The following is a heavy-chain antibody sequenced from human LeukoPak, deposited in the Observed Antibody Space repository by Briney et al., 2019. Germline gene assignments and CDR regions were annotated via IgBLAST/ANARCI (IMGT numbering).Heavy chain of an antibody. Sequence: ASVKVSCKASGYTFTSYGISWVRQAPGQGLEWMGWISAYNGNTNYAQKFQGRFTMTTDTSTTTAFMELRSLRSDDTAVYYCAREGDNSNYYYYYMDVWGKGTTVTVSS. CDR3: AREGDNSNYYYYYMDV. D-gene: IGHD4-11*01. CDR1: GYTFTSYG. J-gene: IGHJ6*03. V-gene: IGHV1-18*01. CDR2: ISAYNGNT.